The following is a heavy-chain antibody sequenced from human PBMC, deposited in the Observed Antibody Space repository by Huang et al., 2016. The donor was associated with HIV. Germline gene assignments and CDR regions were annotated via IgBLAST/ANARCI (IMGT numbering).Heavy chain of an antibody. CDR2: LYYTGQM. V-gene: IGHV4-39*01. CDR1: GGSINTGRYY. CDR3: ARNHDFWRGRMFAISYFDV. D-gene: IGHD3-3*01. J-gene: IGHJ2*01. Sequence: QMRFQESGPGLVKPSGTLSLTCNVSGGSINTGRYYWGWIRQPPGKGLEWVGSLYYTGQMRYVPSRKGRLTMSADTSKNQFSLNLSSVTAADTAIYYCARNHDFWRGRMFAISYFDVWGRGTLVTVAS.